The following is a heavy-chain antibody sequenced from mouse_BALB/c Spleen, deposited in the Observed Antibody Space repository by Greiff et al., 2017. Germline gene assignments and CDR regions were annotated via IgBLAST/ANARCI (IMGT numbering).Heavy chain of an antibody. Sequence: VQLKESGPGLVKPSQSLSLTCTVTGYSITSDYAWNWIRQFPGNQLEWMGYISYSGSTSYNPSLKSRISITRDTSKNQFFLQLNSVTTEDTATYYCARKGARATEFAYWGQGTLVTVSA. D-gene: IGHD3-1*01. CDR1: GYSITSDYA. CDR2: ISYSGST. CDR3: ARKGARATEFAY. V-gene: IGHV3-2*02. J-gene: IGHJ3*01.